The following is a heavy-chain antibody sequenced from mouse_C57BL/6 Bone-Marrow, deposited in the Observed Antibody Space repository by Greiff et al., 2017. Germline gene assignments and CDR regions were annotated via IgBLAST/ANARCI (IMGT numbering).Heavy chain of an antibody. CDR1: GFNIKDYY. V-gene: IGHV14-2*01. D-gene: IGHD1-1*02. J-gene: IGHJ1*03. CDR3: ARGVATDFDV. CDR2: IDPEDGDT. Sequence: VQLQQSGAELVKPGASVKLSCTASGFNIKDYYMHWVKQRPEQGLEWIGRIDPEDGDTKYAPKFQGKATIPADTSSNTAYLQLSSLTSEDTAVEYCARGVATDFDVWGTGTTVTVSS.